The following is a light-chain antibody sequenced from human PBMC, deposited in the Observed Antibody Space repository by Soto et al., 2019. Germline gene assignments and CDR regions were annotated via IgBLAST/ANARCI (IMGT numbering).Light chain of an antibody. Sequence: QAVVTQPPSVSGAPGQRVTISCTGSSSNIGAGYAVHWYQQLPGTAPKLLIYGNTIRPSGVPDRFSGSRSGTSASLAITGLQAEDEADYYCQSHDNSLSGFYVFGTGTQLTDL. CDR3: QSHDNSLSGFYV. J-gene: IGLJ1*01. CDR2: GNT. V-gene: IGLV1-40*01. CDR1: SSNIGAGYA.